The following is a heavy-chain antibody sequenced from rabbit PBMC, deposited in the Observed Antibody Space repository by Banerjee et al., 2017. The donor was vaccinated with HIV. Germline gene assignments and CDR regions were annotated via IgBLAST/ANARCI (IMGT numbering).Heavy chain of an antibody. V-gene: IGHV1S40*01. Sequence: QSLEESGGDLVKPGASLTLTCTASGFSFSSNAMCWVRQAPGKGLEWIACIYVGSSGSTYYASWAKGRFTVSKTSSTTVTLQMTSLTAADTATYFCVRFASLNDLWGQGTLVTVS. D-gene: IGHD1-1*01. CDR1: GFSFSSNA. J-gene: IGHJ4*01. CDR2: IYVGSSGST. CDR3: VRFASLNDL.